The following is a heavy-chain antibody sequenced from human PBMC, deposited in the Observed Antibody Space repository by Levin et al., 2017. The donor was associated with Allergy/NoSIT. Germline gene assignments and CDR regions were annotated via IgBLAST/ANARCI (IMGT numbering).Heavy chain of an antibody. CDR3: ARADGYNSGWYGYYYYGIDG. D-gene: IGHD6-19*01. CDR1: GFSVSSNY. CDR2: IYSGGDT. Sequence: PGGSLRLSCAASGFSVSSNYMTWVRQAPGKGLEWVSVIYSGGDTYYGDSVKGRFTISRDDSKNTLYLQMNSLRVEATAVYSCARADGYNSGWYGYYYYGIDGWGQGTTVTVTS. J-gene: IGHJ6*02. V-gene: IGHV3-66*01.